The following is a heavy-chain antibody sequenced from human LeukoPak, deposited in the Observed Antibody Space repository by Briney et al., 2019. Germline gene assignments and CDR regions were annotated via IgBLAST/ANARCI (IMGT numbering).Heavy chain of an antibody. J-gene: IGHJ4*02. V-gene: IGHV3-9*01. CDR1: GFTFDDYA. CDR2: ISWNSGSI. Sequence: PGRSLRLSCAASGFTFDDYAMHWVRQAPGKGLEWVSGISWNSGSIGYADSVKGRFTISRDNAKNSLYLQMNSLRAEDTAVYYCAREAPYYFDYWGRGTLVTVSS. CDR3: AREAPYYFDY.